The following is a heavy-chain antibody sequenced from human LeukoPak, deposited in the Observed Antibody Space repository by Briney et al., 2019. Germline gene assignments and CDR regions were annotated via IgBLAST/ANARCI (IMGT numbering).Heavy chain of an antibody. Sequence: GGSLRLSCAASGFTFSNYYMNWIRQAPGKGLEWVSKISSSGSDTDYADSVKGRFTISRDNAKNSLYLQMNSLGAEDTAVYYCVRDNTNYNNYHGMDVWGQGTTVTVSS. D-gene: IGHD2-8*01. J-gene: IGHJ6*02. CDR2: ISSSGSDT. V-gene: IGHV3-11*05. CDR3: VRDNTNYNNYHGMDV. CDR1: GFTFSNYY.